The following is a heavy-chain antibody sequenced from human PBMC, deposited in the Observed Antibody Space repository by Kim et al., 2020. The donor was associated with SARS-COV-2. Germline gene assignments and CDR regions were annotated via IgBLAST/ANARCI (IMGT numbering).Heavy chain of an antibody. Sequence: GGSLRLSCAASGFTFSSYGMHWVRQAPGKGLEWVAVISFDGSNKYYADSVKGRFTISRDNYKNTLDLQMNSLRAEDTAVYYCAKEYGSSWYYYYYMDVWGKGTTVTVSS. V-gene: IGHV3-30*18. CDR3: AKEYGSSWYYYYYMDV. CDR1: GFTFSSYG. J-gene: IGHJ6*03. CDR2: ISFDGSNK. D-gene: IGHD6-13*01.